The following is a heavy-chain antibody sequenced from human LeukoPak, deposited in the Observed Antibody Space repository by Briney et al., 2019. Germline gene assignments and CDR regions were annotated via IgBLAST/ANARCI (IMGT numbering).Heavy chain of an antibody. Sequence: GESLKISCKGSGYSFTSYGISWVRQAPGQGLEWMGWISAYNGNTNYAQKLQGRVTMTTDTSTSTAYMELRSLRSDDTAVYYCARVAWGHFDYWGQGTLVTVSS. CDR1: GYSFTSYG. CDR2: ISAYNGNT. D-gene: IGHD7-27*01. J-gene: IGHJ4*02. V-gene: IGHV1-18*01. CDR3: ARVAWGHFDY.